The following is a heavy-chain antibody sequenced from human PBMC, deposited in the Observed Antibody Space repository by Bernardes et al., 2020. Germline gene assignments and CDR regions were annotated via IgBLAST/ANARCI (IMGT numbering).Heavy chain of an antibody. CDR1: GYTFTSYG. Sequence: ASMKVSCKASGYTFTSYGISWVRQAPGQGLEWMGWISAYNGNTNYAQKLQGRVTMTTDTSTSTAYMELRSLRSDDTAVYYCAREGYCSSTSCYARDYYGSGVWGQGTLVTVSS. J-gene: IGHJ4*02. V-gene: IGHV1-18*01. CDR3: AREGYCSSTSCYARDYYGSGV. D-gene: IGHD2-2*01. CDR2: ISAYNGNT.